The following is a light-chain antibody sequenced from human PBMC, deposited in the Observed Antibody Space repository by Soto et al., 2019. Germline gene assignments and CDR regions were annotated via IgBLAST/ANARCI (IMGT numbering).Light chain of an antibody. CDR2: AAS. CDR1: QGISNY. J-gene: IGKJ4*01. Sequence: DIQMTQSPSSLSASVGARVTLTCRARQGISNYFAWYQQKPGQVPKLLIYAASTLQSGVTSRFSGSVSGTDFTLNISSLQPEDGATSYCQQYNSAPPITFGGGTKVEIK. V-gene: IGKV1-27*01. CDR3: QQYNSAPPIT.